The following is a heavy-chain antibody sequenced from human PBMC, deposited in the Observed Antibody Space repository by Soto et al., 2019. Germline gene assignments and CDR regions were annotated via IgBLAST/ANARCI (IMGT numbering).Heavy chain of an antibody. J-gene: IGHJ4*02. V-gene: IGHV3-21*01. CDR1: GFTFSSYS. D-gene: IGHD3-16*01. Sequence: EVQLVESGGGLVKPGGSLRLSCAASGFTFSSYSMNWVRQAPGKGLEWVSSISSSSSYIYYADSVKGRFTIPRDNAKNSLYLQMNSLRAEDTAVYYCTRDLGDAPSTSHPFDYWGQGTLVTVSS. CDR3: TRDLGDAPSTSHPFDY. CDR2: ISSSSSYI.